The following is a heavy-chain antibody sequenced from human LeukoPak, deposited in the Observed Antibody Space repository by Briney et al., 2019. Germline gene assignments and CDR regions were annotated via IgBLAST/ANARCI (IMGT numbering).Heavy chain of an antibody. Sequence: SETLSLTCAVSGGSLSGYYWSWIRQPPGKGLEWIGEINPGGITNYNPSFKSRVTISADTSKSQFSLEERSVTAADTAMFYCARALSTVTTYFDSWGQGTLLTVSP. J-gene: IGHJ4*02. V-gene: IGHV4-34*01. CDR3: ARALSTVTTYFDS. D-gene: IGHD4-17*01. CDR1: GGSLSGYY. CDR2: INPGGIT.